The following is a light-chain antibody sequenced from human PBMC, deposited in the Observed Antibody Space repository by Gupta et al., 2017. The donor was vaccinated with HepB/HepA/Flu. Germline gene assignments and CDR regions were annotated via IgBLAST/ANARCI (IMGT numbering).Light chain of an antibody. CDR3: QQRSNWPWT. CDR2: DAS. J-gene: IGKJ1*01. V-gene: IGKV3-11*01. CDR1: QSVSSY. Sequence: ESLLTQSPATLSLSPGERATLSCRASQSVSSYLAWYQQKPGQAPRLLIYDASNRATGIPARFSGSGSGTDFTLTISSLEPEDFAVYYCQQRSNWPWTFGQGTKVEIK.